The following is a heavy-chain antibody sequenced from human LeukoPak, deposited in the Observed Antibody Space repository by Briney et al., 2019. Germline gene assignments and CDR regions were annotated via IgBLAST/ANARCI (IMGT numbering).Heavy chain of an antibody. D-gene: IGHD1-26*01. CDR2: IYYSGST. CDR3: ARESVGATSWGNWFDP. V-gene: IGHV4-61*08. CDR1: GGSISSGGYY. J-gene: IGHJ5*02. Sequence: PSEALSLTCTVSGGSISSGGYYWSWIRQHPGKGLEWIGYIYYSGSTNYNPSLKSRVTISVDTSKNQFSLKLSSVTAADTAVYYCARESVGATSWGNWFDPWGQGTLVTVSS.